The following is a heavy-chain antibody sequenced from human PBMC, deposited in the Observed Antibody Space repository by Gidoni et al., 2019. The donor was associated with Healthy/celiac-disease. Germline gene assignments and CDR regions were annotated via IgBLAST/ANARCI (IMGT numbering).Heavy chain of an antibody. J-gene: IGHJ6*02. D-gene: IGHD3-16*02. V-gene: IGHV1-69*06. CDR1: GAPFSSYA. CDR2: VIPLFGTA. CDR3: ARAEVGRLRLGELSLYPNNYDYYGMDV. Sequence: QVQLVQSGAEVKKPGSSVKISCKASGAPFSSYAISWVRHSPAPGRAWMGGVIPLFGTANYAQKLQGRVTITADKSTSTAYMGLSSLRSEDTAVYYCARAEVGRLRLGELSLYPNNYDYYGMDVWGQGTTVTVSS.